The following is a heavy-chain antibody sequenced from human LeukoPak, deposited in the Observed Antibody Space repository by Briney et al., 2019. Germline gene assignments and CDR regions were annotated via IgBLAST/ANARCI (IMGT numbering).Heavy chain of an antibody. CDR1: GFTFDDYA. J-gene: IGHJ4*02. CDR3: AKDRDSGYDPEFDY. Sequence: GGSLRLSCAASGFTFDDYAMHWVRQAPGKGLEWVPGISWNSGSIGYADSVKGRFTISRDNAKNSLYLQMNSLRAEDTALYYCAKDRDSGYDPEFDYWGQGTLVTVSS. V-gene: IGHV3-9*01. D-gene: IGHD5-12*01. CDR2: ISWNSGSI.